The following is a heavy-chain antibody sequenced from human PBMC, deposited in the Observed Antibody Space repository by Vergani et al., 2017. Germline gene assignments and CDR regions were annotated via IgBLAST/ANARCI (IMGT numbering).Heavy chain of an antibody. CDR3: ARASRIVVVPAALVY. V-gene: IGHV1-2*06. D-gene: IGHD2-2*01. J-gene: IGHJ4*02. CDR1: GYTFTGYD. Sequence: QVQLVQSGAEVKKPGASVKVSCKASGYTFTGYDMHWVRQAPGQGLEWMGRINPNSGGTNYAQKFQGRVTMTRDTSISTAYMELSRLRSDDTAVYYCARASRIVVVPAALVYWGQGTLVTVSS. CDR2: INPNSGGT.